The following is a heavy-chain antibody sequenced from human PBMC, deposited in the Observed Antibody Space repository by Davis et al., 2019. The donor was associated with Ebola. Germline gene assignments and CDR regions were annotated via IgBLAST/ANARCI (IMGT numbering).Heavy chain of an antibody. CDR3: ARGTPYYGMDV. CDR2: MNPNSGNT. J-gene: IGHJ6*04. CDR1: GYTFTSYD. V-gene: IGHV1-8*01. Sequence: ASVKVSCKASGYTFTSYDINWVRQATGQGLEWMGWMNPNSGNTGYAQKFQGRVTMTRNTSLRTAYMELSSLRSEDTAVYYWARGTPYYGMDVWGKGTTVTVSS.